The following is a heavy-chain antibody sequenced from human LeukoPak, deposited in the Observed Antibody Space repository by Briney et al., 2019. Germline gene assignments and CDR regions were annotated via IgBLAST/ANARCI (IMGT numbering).Heavy chain of an antibody. D-gene: IGHD6-13*01. V-gene: IGHV3-23*01. CDR1: GFTFSSYA. J-gene: IGHJ3*02. CDR2: ISGSGGST. Sequence: GGSLRLSCAASGFTFSSYAMSWVRQAPGKGLEWVSAISGSGGSTYYADSVKGRFTISRDNSKNTLYLQMNSLRAEDTAVYYCANDPTYSSSWYSCCAFGIWGQGTMVTVSS. CDR3: ANDPTYSSSWYSCCAFGI.